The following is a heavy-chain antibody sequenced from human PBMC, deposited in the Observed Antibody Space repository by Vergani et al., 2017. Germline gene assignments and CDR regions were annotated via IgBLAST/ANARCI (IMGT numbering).Heavy chain of an antibody. J-gene: IGHJ6*03. V-gene: IGHV7-4-1*02. CDR1: GYTFTSYA. CDR3: ARDKMGVVVPAAPIPYCYMDV. D-gene: IGHD2-2*01. CDR2: INTNTGNP. Sequence: QVQLVQSGSELKKPGASVKVSCKASGYTFTSYAMNWVRQAPGQGLEWMGWINTNTGNPTYAQGFTGRFVFSLDTSVSTAYLQISSLKAEDTAVYYCARDKMGVVVPAAPIPYCYMDVWGKGTTVTVSS.